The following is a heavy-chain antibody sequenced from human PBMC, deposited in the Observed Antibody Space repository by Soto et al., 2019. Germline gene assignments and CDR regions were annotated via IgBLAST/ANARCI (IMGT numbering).Heavy chain of an antibody. V-gene: IGHV4-59*01. CDR2: IYYSGST. D-gene: IGHD3-9*01. CDR1: GGSISSYY. J-gene: IGHJ4*02. Sequence: PSETLSLTCTVSGGSISSYYWSWIRQPPGKGLEWIGYIYYSGSTNYNPSLKSRVTISVDTSKNQFSLKLSSVTAADTAVYYCASALLTGYYSASLNFDYWGQGTLVTVSS. CDR3: ASALLTGYYSASLNFDY.